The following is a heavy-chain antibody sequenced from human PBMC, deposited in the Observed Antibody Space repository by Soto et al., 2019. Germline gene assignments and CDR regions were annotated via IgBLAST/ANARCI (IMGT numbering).Heavy chain of an antibody. V-gene: IGHV3-48*02. Sequence: EVQLVESGGGLVQPGGSLRLSCAASGFTFSTYSMNWVRQAPGKGLEWISYISGGSRTIYYADSVKGRFTISRDNAKNSLHLQMNGLRDGDTAVYYCARDQRTARSNDAFDIWGQGTMVTVSS. CDR2: ISGGSRTI. CDR3: ARDQRTARSNDAFDI. D-gene: IGHD1-1*01. CDR1: GFTFSTYS. J-gene: IGHJ3*02.